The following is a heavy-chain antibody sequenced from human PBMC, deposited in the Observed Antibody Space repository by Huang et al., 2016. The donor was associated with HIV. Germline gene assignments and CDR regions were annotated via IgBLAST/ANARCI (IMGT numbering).Heavy chain of an antibody. Sequence: QVQLVQSGSELKKPGASVKVSCKTSGYTFVNYAMNWVRQAPGQGLEWMGWINTNTGNPTYAQGFTGRFVFSLDTSVNTAYLKINTLKPEDTAVYFCARAGYNYNYGDWFDPWGQGTLVIVSS. D-gene: IGHD1-1*01. J-gene: IGHJ5*02. CDR1: GYTFVNYA. CDR3: ARAGYNYNYGDWFDP. V-gene: IGHV7-4-1*02. CDR2: INTNTGNP.